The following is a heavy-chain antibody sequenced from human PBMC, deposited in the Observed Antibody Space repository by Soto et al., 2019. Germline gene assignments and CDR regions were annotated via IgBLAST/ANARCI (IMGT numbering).Heavy chain of an antibody. D-gene: IGHD4-17*01. J-gene: IGHJ5*02. V-gene: IGHV1-2*04. Sequence: ASVKVSCKASGYTFTGYYMHWVRQAPGQGLEWMGWINPNSGGTNYAQKFQGWVTMTRDTSISTAYMELGRLRSDDTAVYYCARDPTTTVTTSWFDPWGQGTLVTVSS. CDR3: ARDPTTTVTTSWFDP. CDR2: INPNSGGT. CDR1: GYTFTGYY.